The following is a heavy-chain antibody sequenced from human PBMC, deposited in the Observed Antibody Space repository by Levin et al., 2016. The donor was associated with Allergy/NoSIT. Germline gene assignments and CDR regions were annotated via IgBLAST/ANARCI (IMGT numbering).Heavy chain of an antibody. V-gene: IGHV4-34*01. J-gene: IGHJ4*02. CDR2: INHSGST. D-gene: IGHD3-10*01. CDR3: ARMRDMVRGVDYFDY. CDR1: VGSFSGYY. Sequence: SETLSLTCAVYVGSFSGYYWSWIRQPPGKGLEWIGEINHSGSTNYNPSLKSRVTISVDTSKNQFSLRLSSVTAADTAVYYCARMRDMVRGVDYFDYWGQGTLVTVSS.